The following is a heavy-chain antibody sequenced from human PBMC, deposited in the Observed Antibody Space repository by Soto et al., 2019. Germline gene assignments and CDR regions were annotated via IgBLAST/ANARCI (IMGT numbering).Heavy chain of an antibody. D-gene: IGHD5-18*01. CDR3: AGAVDTAMTSYGMDV. Sequence: SVKVSCKASGGTFSSYAISWVRQAPGQGLEWMGGIIPIFGTANYAQKFQGRVTITADESTSTAYMELSSLRSEDTAVYYCAGAVDTAMTSYGMDVWGQGTTVTVSS. J-gene: IGHJ6*02. CDR2: IIPIFGTA. V-gene: IGHV1-69*13. CDR1: GGTFSSYA.